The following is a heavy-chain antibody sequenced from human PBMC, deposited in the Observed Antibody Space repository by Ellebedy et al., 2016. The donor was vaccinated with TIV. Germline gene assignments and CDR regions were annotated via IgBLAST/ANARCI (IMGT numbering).Heavy chain of an antibody. CDR2: IYYTGIT. Sequence: SETLSLTCTVSGGSISSYYWSRIRQPPGKGLEWMGHIYYTGITNYNPSLKSRITISVDTTKNQFSLKLSSVTAADTAVYYCAKLSAIATASTYYYHSMDVWGQGTTVTVSS. CDR1: GGSISSYY. J-gene: IGHJ6*02. V-gene: IGHV4-59*01. CDR3: AKLSAIATASTYYYHSMDV. D-gene: IGHD6-13*01.